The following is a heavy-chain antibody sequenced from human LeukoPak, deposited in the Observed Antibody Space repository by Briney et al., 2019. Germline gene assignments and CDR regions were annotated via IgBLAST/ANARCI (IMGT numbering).Heavy chain of an antibody. CDR3: AREYAYYGSGHYYYYYMDV. J-gene: IGHJ6*03. Sequence: GGSLRLSCAASGFTFDDYGMSWVRQAPGEGLEWVSGINWNGGSTGYADSVKGRFTISRDNAKNSLYLQMNSLRAEDTALYYCAREYAYYGSGHYYYYYMDVWGKGTTVTVPS. V-gene: IGHV3-20*04. D-gene: IGHD3-10*01. CDR2: INWNGGST. CDR1: GFTFDDYG.